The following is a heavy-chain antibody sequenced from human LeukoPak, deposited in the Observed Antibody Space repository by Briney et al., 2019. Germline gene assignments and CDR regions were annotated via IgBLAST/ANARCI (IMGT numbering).Heavy chain of an antibody. CDR3: ARSWHGSGTLDWFDP. Sequence: SETLSLTCTVSGGSIGSGGYFWSWIRQPPGKGLEFLGYIYDSVSTYYNPSLKSRVSISVDRSKNQFSLKLTSVTAADTAVYYCARSWHGSGTLDWFDPWGQGTLVTVSS. V-gene: IGHV4-30-2*01. CDR2: IYDSVST. CDR1: GGSIGSGGYF. D-gene: IGHD3-10*01. J-gene: IGHJ5*02.